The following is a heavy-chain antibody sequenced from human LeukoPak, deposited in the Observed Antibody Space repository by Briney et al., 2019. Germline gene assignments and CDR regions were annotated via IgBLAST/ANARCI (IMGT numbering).Heavy chain of an antibody. CDR2: ISISGDNR. D-gene: IGHD1-26*01. Sequence: PGGSLRLSCAAAGFTCTTFSMHWGRQAAGEGLEYVSVISISGDNRYDANSVKGRFTISRDNSQNKVWLQTGSLKVEDKGLYFCARGRGATSGRPFFEYRGGQGSLITASS. CDR3: ARGRGATSGRPFFEYR. CDR1: GFTCTTFS. V-gene: IGHV3-64*01. J-gene: IGHJ4*02.